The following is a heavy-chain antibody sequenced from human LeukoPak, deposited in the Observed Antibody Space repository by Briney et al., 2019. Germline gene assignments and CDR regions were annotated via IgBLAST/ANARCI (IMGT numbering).Heavy chain of an antibody. D-gene: IGHD3-3*01. CDR1: GDTLANYG. CDR3: AMENGVWSGYYGATYYYYMDV. CDR2: NTGYSGNT. V-gene: IGHV1-18*04. Sequence: ASVKVSCKAPGDTLANYGITWVRQAPGQGLEWMGWNTGYSGNTNYAQHFQGRVTMTTERSTSTAYLELRGLRSDDTAVYYCAMENGVWSGYYGATYYYYMDVWGKGTTVTVSS. J-gene: IGHJ6*03.